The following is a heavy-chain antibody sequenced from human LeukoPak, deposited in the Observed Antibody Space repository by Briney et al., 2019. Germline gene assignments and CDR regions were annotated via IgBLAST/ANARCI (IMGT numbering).Heavy chain of an antibody. J-gene: IGHJ4*02. CDR2: IDPNSGGT. Sequence: ASVKVSCKASGYTFTGYYMHWVRQAPGQGLEWMGWIDPNSGGTNYAQKFQGRVTMTRDTSISTAYMELSRLRSDDTAVYYCAREPYYDSSGYPFGYWGQGTLVTVSS. V-gene: IGHV1-2*02. CDR1: GYTFTGYY. D-gene: IGHD3-22*01. CDR3: AREPYYDSSGYPFGY.